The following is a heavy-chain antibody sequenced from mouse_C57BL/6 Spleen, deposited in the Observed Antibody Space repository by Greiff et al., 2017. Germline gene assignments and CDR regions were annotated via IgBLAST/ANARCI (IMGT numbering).Heavy chain of an antibody. CDR1: GYSITSGYY. CDR2: ISYDGSN. J-gene: IGHJ3*01. V-gene: IGHV3-6*01. CDR3: ASPAWFAY. Sequence: EVQLQQSGPGLVKPSQSLSLTCSVTGYSITSGYYWNWIRQFPGNKLEWMGYISYDGSNNYNPSLKNRISITRDTSKNQFFLKLNSVTTEDTATXYCASPAWFAYWGQGTLVTVSA.